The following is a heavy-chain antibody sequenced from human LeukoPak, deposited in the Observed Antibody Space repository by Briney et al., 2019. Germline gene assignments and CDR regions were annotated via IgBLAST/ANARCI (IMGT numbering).Heavy chain of an antibody. CDR2: INWNGGST. CDR3: AREGRTDCSNYSPSFDY. CDR1: GFTFDDYG. Sequence: GGSLRLSCAASGFTFDDYGMSWVRQAPGKGLEWVSGINWNGGSTGYADSVKGRFTISRDNAKNSLYLQMNSLRAEDTALYYCAREGRTDCSNYSPSFDYSGQGTLVTVYS. D-gene: IGHD4-11*01. J-gene: IGHJ4*02. V-gene: IGHV3-20*04.